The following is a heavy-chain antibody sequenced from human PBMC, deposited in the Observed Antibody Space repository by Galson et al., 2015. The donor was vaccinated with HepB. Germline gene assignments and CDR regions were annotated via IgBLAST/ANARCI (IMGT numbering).Heavy chain of an antibody. CDR1: GYTFTING. D-gene: IGHD4/OR15-4a*01. CDR2: ISANSGDT. Sequence: SVKVSCKASGYTFTINGISWVRQAPGKGLEWMGWISANSGDTKYAQKLQGRVTMTRDISTSTAYLELRSLRSDDTAAYYCARDRDYRFDYWGQGTLVTVSS. J-gene: IGHJ4*02. CDR3: ARDRDYRFDY. V-gene: IGHV1-18*04.